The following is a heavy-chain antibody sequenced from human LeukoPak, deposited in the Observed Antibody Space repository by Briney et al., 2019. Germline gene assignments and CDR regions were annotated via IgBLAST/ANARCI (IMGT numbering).Heavy chain of an antibody. CDR3: ARWSHNKQWLAIELYYYYGMDV. CDR2: INTNTGNP. D-gene: IGHD6-19*01. J-gene: IGHJ6*02. CDR1: GYTFTNYA. Sequence: ASVKVSCKASGYTFTNYAMNWVRQAPGQGLEWMGWINTNTGNPTYAQGFTGRFVFSLDTSVSTAYLQISSLKAEDTAVYYCARWSHNKQWLAIELYYYYGMDVWGQGTTVTVSS. V-gene: IGHV7-4-1*02.